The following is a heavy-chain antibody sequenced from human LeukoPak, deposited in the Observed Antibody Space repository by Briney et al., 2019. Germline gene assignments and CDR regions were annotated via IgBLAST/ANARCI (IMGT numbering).Heavy chain of an antibody. CDR1: RFTFSNYA. J-gene: IGHJ4*02. CDR2: ISGSGGRT. CDR3: AKALLLFSSDYFDY. V-gene: IGHV3-23*01. Sequence: GGSLRLSCAASRFTFSNYAMTWVRQAPGQGLEWVSAISGSGGRTYYADSLKGRFTISRDNSKNTLYLQKNSLRAEDTAVYYCAKALLLFSSDYFDYWGQGTLVTVSS. D-gene: IGHD3-10*01.